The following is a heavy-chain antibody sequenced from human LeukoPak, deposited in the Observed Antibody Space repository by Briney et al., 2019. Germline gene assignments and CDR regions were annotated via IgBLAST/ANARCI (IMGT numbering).Heavy chain of an antibody. D-gene: IGHD5-18*01. CDR3: ARADSYGPDAFDI. CDR1: GFTFSSYS. Sequence: PGGSLRLSCAASGFTFSSYSMNWVRQAPGKGLEWVSSISSSSSYIYYADSVKGRFTISRDNAKNSLYLQMNSLRAEDTAVYYCARADSYGPDAFDIWGQGTMVTVSS. J-gene: IGHJ3*02. CDR2: ISSSSSYI. V-gene: IGHV3-21*01.